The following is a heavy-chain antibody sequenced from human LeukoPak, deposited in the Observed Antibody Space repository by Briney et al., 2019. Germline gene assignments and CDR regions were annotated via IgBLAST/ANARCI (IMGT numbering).Heavy chain of an antibody. D-gene: IGHD6-13*01. CDR1: GFIFSSYW. J-gene: IGHJ4*02. CDR3: ATTAAAGTYLDY. CDR2: INWNGGST. Sequence: GGSLRLSCAASGFIFSSYWMSWVRQAPGKGLEWVSGINWNGGSTGYADSVKGRFTISRDNAENSLYLQMNSLRAEDTALYYCATTAAAGTYLDYWGQGTLVTVSS. V-gene: IGHV3-20*04.